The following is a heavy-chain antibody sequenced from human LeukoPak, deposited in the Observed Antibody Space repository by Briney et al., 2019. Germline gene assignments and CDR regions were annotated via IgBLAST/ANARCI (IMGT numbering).Heavy chain of an antibody. Sequence: SVKVSCKASGGTFSSYAISWVRQAPGQGLEWMGRIIPILGIANYAQKFQGRVTITADKSTSTAYMELSSLRSEDTAVYYCARGSMDDFWSGYYGDAFDIWGQGTMVTVSS. V-gene: IGHV1-69*04. CDR1: GGTFSSYA. CDR3: ARGSMDDFWSGYYGDAFDI. CDR2: IIPILGIA. J-gene: IGHJ3*02. D-gene: IGHD3-3*01.